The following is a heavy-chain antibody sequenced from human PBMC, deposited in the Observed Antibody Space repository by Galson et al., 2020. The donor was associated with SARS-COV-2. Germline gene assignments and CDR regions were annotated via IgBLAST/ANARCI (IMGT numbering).Heavy chain of an antibody. J-gene: IGHJ4*02. CDR1: GGSVSSDRYY. CDR3: ARETYDSSGYYYDY. CDR2: VSYGGGS. V-gene: IGHV4-61*01. Sequence: SETLSLTCTVSGGSVSSDRYYWSWIRQPPGKGLEWIGYVSYGGGSSYNTSLKSRVTISVDTSKNQFSLKVSSVTAADTALYDCARETYDSSGYYYDYWGQGTLVTVSS. D-gene: IGHD3-22*01.